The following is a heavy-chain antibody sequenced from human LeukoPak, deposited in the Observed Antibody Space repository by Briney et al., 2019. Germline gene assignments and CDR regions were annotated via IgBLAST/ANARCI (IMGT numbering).Heavy chain of an antibody. J-gene: IGHJ6*03. CDR2: IIPIFGTA. Sequence: ASVKVSCKASGGTFSSYAISWVRQAPGQGLEWMGGIIPIFGTANYAQKFQGRVTITADKSTSTAYMELSSLRSEDTAVYYCARAQDILTGYYNGYYYYYMDVLGKGTTVTVSS. D-gene: IGHD3-9*01. V-gene: IGHV1-69*06. CDR3: ARAQDILTGYYNGYYYYYMDV. CDR1: GGTFSSYA.